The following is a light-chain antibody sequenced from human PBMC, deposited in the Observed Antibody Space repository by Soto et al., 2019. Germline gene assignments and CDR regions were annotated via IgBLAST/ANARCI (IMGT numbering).Light chain of an antibody. CDR3: QHLNAHPLT. V-gene: IGKV1-9*01. CDR1: QGTSSY. J-gene: IGKJ5*01. Sequence: DIRLTQCPSLLSSSVVDRVTITCRASQGTSSYLAWFQQKPGRAPKLLIYGASTLQSGVPARFSVSGSGTDFTLTFSNRQPEDFATYYCQHLNAHPLTFRQGTRLEIK. CDR2: GAS.